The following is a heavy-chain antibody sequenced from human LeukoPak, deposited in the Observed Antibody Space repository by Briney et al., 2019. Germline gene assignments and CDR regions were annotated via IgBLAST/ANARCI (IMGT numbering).Heavy chain of an antibody. J-gene: IGHJ4*02. D-gene: IGHD2-2*01. V-gene: IGHV1-2*02. Sequence: ASVKVSCKASGYTFTGYYMHWVRQAPGQGLEWMGWINPNSGGTNYAQKFQGRVTMTRDTSISTAYMELSRLRSDDTAVYYCAIQRGSVVVPAAMYNYWGQGTLVTASS. CDR2: INPNSGGT. CDR1: GYTFTGYY. CDR3: AIQRGSVVVPAAMYNY.